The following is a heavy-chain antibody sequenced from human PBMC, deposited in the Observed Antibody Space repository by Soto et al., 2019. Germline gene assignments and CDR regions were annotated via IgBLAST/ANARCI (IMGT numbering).Heavy chain of an antibody. D-gene: IGHD6-6*01. J-gene: IGHJ1*01. V-gene: IGHV4-39*07. Sequence: SETLSLTCTVSGGSISSSSYYWGWIRQPPGQGLVWIGSIYYSGSTYYNPSLKSRVTISVDTSKNQFSLKLSSETAADTAVYYCARDESWVGSSSSDVGGYFQHWGQGTLVTVSS. CDR3: ARDESWVGSSSSDVGGYFQH. CDR1: GGSISSSSYY. CDR2: IYYSGST.